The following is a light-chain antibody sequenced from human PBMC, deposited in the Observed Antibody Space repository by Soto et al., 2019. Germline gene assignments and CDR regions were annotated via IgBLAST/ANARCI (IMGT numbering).Light chain of an antibody. CDR3: SSYTSGNTWV. J-gene: IGLJ3*02. CDR2: EVN. CDR1: SSDVGGYKS. Sequence: QSALTQPASVSGSPGQSITISCTGTSSDVGGYKSVSWYQQHPGTAPKLMIFEVNNRPSGVSNRFSGSKSGNTASLTISGLQSEDEADYYCSSYTSGNTWVFGGGTKLTVL. V-gene: IGLV2-14*01.